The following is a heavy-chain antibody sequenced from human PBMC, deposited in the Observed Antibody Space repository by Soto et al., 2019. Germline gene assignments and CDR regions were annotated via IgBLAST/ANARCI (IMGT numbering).Heavy chain of an antibody. CDR1: GYSFTRYG. CDR2: ISGYNANT. J-gene: IGHJ6*02. D-gene: IGHD3-16*01. Sequence: QVQLVQSGAEVKKPGASVKVSCKASGYSFTRYGISWVRQAPGQGLEWMGWISGYNANTNYPENLQGRVTMTTDTSTSTAYMEVRNLTSDDTAVYYCARMGDVPYYYYGLDVWGQGTTVTVSS. V-gene: IGHV1-18*01. CDR3: ARMGDVPYYYYGLDV.